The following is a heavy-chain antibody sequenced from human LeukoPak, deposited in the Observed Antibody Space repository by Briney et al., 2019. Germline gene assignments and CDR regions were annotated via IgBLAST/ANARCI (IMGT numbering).Heavy chain of an antibody. CDR3: ARDPVTRFGDLGYDLDY. CDR2: ISSSGSTI. CDR1: GFTFSDYY. D-gene: IGHD3-10*01. V-gene: IGHV3-11*01. J-gene: IGHJ4*02. Sequence: GGSLRLSCAAYGFTFSDYYMSWIRQAPGKGLEWVSYISSSGSTIYYADSVKGRFTISGDNAKNSLYLQMNSLRAEDTAVYYCARDPVTRFGDLGYDLDYWGQGTLVTVSS.